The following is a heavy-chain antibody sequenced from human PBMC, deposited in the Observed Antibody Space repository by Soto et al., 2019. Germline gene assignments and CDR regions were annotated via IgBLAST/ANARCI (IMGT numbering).Heavy chain of an antibody. Sequence: SETLSLTCTVSGGSISSYYWSWIRQPPGKGLECIGYIYYSGSTNYNPSLKSRVTISVDTSKNQFSLKLSSVTAADTAVYYCARHTSYYYYYMDVWGKGTTVTVSS. J-gene: IGHJ6*03. CDR2: IYYSGST. V-gene: IGHV4-59*08. CDR3: ARHTSYYYYYMDV. CDR1: GGSISSYY.